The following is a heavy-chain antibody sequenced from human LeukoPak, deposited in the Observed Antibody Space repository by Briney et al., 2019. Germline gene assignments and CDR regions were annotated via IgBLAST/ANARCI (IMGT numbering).Heavy chain of an antibody. CDR1: GGFISDNY. J-gene: IGHJ4*02. Sequence: SETLSLTCTVSGGFISDNYWSWIRQPPGKGLEWIGYAYYSGHTNYNSSLKSRVTMSLDTSKSQFSLRLSSVTAADTAVYFCARHPFATPFDYWGPGTLVTVSS. V-gene: IGHV4-59*08. CDR3: ARHPFATPFDY. CDR2: AYYSGHT. D-gene: IGHD2-15*01.